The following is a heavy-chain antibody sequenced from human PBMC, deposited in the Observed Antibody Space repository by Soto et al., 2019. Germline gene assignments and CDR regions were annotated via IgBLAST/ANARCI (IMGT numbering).Heavy chain of an antibody. V-gene: IGHV3-30*18. CDR2: ISYDGSNK. Sequence: GGSLRLSCAASGFTFSSYGMHWVRQAPGKGLEWVAVISYDGSNKYYADSVKGRFTISRDNSKNTLYLQMNSLRAEDTAVYYCAKPIAVAGTGYYFDYWGQGTLVTVSS. D-gene: IGHD6-19*01. CDR3: AKPIAVAGTGYYFDY. CDR1: GFTFSSYG. J-gene: IGHJ4*02.